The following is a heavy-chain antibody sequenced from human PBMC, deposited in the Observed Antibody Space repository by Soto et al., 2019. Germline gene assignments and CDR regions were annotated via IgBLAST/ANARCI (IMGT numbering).Heavy chain of an antibody. V-gene: IGHV3-15*01. CDR1: GFTFSNVW. Sequence: GGSLRLSCAASGFTFSNVWMTWFRQAPGKGLEWIGRIKSKRDGETTDCAAPVKGRFTISRDDSINMVYLQMNSLKTEDTAFYYCTRGAPSGTFYDYWGQGTLVTVSS. J-gene: IGHJ4*02. CDR3: TRGAPSGTFYDY. D-gene: IGHD6-13*01. CDR2: IKSKRDGETT.